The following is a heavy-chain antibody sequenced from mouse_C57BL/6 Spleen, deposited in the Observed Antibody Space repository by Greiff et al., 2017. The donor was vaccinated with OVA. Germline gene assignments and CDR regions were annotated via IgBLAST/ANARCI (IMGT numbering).Heavy chain of an antibody. V-gene: IGHV1-55*01. CDR3: ARARDGYSAWFAY. J-gene: IGHJ3*01. CDR2: IYPGSGST. CDR1: GYTFTSYW. Sequence: QVQLQQPGAELVKPGASVKMSCKASGYTFTSYWITWVKQRPGQGLEWIGDIYPGSGSTNYNEKFKSKATLTVDTSSSTAYMQLSSLTSEDSAVYYGARARDGYSAWFAYWGQGTLVTVSA. D-gene: IGHD2-3*01.